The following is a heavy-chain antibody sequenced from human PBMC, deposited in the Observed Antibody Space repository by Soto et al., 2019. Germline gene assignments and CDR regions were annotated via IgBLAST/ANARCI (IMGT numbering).Heavy chain of an antibody. Sequence: SETLSLTCTVSGGSISSGGYYWSWIRQHPGKGLEWIGYIYYSGSTYYNPSLKSRVTISVDTSKNQFSLKLSSVTAADTAVYYCARGSVAGVYYYGMDVWGQGTTVTVSS. CDR2: IYYSGST. J-gene: IGHJ6*02. CDR1: GGSISSGGYY. V-gene: IGHV4-31*03. CDR3: ARGSVAGVYYYGMDV. D-gene: IGHD6-19*01.